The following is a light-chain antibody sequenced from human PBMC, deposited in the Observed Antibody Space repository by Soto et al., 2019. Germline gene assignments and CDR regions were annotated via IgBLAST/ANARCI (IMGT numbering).Light chain of an antibody. CDR2: GAS. Sequence: EIVLTQSPGTLSLSPGERATLSCRASQSVSSSYLAWYQQKPGQAPRLLIYGASSRATGIPDRFSGSGSGTDFTLTISRLEPEDFAVYYCQQHGSSPQTFGQGTKVDI. CDR3: QQHGSSPQT. CDR1: QSVSSSY. V-gene: IGKV3-20*01. J-gene: IGKJ1*01.